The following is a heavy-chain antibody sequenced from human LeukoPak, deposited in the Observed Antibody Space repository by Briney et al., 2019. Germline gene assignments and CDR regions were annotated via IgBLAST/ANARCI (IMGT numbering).Heavy chain of an antibody. Sequence: MPSETLSLTCTVSGGSVSNYYWSWIRQSPGKGLEWIGYIYYTETSYNPSLKSRVTISADTSKNQFSLKLYSVTAADTAVYYCAPRKLGNDYWGQGTLVTVSS. J-gene: IGHJ4*02. CDR3: APRKLGNDY. CDR2: IYYTET. CDR1: GGSVSNYY. D-gene: IGHD7-27*01. V-gene: IGHV4-59*02.